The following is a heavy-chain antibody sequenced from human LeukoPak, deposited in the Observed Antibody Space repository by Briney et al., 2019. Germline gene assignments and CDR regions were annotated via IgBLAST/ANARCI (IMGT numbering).Heavy chain of an antibody. J-gene: IGHJ4*02. CDR3: ARGVDYYDSSGTIDY. CDR1: GFTFSSYA. Sequence: GGSLRLSCAASGFTFSSYAMHWVRQAPGKGLEWVAVVWYDGTKTYSPDSVKGRITISRDDSKNTPYLQMNSLRAEDTAVYHCARGVDYYDSSGTIDYWGQGTLVTVSS. D-gene: IGHD3-22*01. CDR2: VWYDGTKT. V-gene: IGHV3-33*01.